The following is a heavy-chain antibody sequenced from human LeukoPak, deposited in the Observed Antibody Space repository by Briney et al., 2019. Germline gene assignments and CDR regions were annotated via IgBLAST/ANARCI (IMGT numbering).Heavy chain of an antibody. Sequence: SETLALTCSVSGVSISGYYWNWIRQPAGKGLEWIGRFYSSGNANYNPSLESRVAMSVDTSKNQFSLKLSSVTAADTAVYFCARSPPDINSLDYWGQGTLVTVSS. CDR1: GVSISGYY. CDR2: FYSSGNA. CDR3: ARSPPDINSLDY. J-gene: IGHJ4*02. D-gene: IGHD2-21*01. V-gene: IGHV4-4*07.